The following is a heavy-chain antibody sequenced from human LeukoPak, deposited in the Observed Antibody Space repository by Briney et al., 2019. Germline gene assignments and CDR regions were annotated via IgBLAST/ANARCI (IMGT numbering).Heavy chain of an antibody. Sequence: PGGSLRLSCAASGFTFSSYEMNWVRQAPGKGLEWVSYISSSGSTIYYADSVKGRFTISRDNAKNSLYLQMNSLRAEDTAVYYCARDPGGGLFDYWGQGTLVTVSS. V-gene: IGHV3-48*03. CDR1: GFTFSSYE. CDR2: ISSSGSTI. CDR3: ARDPGGGLFDY. D-gene: IGHD3-10*01. J-gene: IGHJ4*02.